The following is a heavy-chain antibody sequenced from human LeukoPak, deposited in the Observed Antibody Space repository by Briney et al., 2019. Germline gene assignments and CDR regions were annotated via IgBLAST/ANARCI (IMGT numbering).Heavy chain of an antibody. Sequence: GXXRLSCAASGFTFSSYSMNWVRQAPGKGLEGVSSISTSSSYIYYADSVKGRFTISRDNAKNSLYLQMSSLRAEDTAVYYCARGRTVTTPDGIDYWGQGTLVTVSS. D-gene: IGHD4-17*01. V-gene: IGHV3-21*01. CDR1: GFTFSSYS. CDR2: ISTSSSYI. CDR3: ARGRTVTTPDGIDY. J-gene: IGHJ4*02.